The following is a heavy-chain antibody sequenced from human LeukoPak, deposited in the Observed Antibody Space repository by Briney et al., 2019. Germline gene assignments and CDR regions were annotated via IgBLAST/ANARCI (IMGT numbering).Heavy chain of an antibody. CDR3: VRRNVLGQVDY. V-gene: IGHV3-53*01. J-gene: IGHJ4*02. Sequence: GGSLRLSCAGSGFTVTSNYMSWVRQTPGKGLEWVSLIFADETTRYAESVKGRFTISKENSKNTVYLQMNDLRAEDTALYYCVRRNVLGQVDYWGQGTLVTVSS. CDR1: GFTVTSNY. CDR2: IFADETT.